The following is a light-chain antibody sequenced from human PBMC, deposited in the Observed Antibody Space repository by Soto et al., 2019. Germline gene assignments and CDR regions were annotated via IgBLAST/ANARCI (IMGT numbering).Light chain of an antibody. CDR2: GAS. Sequence: EIVMTQSPATLSVSPGERATLSCRASQSVSSNLAWYQHKPGQAPRLLIYGASTSATGIPARFSGSGSGTAFTLTISSLQSEDFAVYYCQQFNNWPGTFGQGTKVE. CDR3: QQFNNWPGT. V-gene: IGKV3-15*01. J-gene: IGKJ1*01. CDR1: QSVSSN.